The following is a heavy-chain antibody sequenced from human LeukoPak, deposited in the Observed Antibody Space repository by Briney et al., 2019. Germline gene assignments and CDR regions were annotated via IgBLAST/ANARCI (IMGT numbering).Heavy chain of an antibody. Sequence: SETLSLTCTVSGGSISSYYWSWIRQPAGKGLEWIGRIYTSGSTNYNPSLKSRVTMSVDTSKNQFSLKLSSVTAADTAVYYCARRELGYCSSTSCYRLDPWGQGTLVTVSS. CDR2: IYTSGST. CDR3: ARRELGYCSSTSCYRLDP. D-gene: IGHD2-2*02. CDR1: GGSISSYY. J-gene: IGHJ5*02. V-gene: IGHV4-4*07.